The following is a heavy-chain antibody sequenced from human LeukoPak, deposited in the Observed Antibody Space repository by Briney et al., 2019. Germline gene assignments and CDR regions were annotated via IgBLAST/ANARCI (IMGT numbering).Heavy chain of an antibody. V-gene: IGHV1-18*01. J-gene: IGHJ5*02. CDR3: ARNPVTMIVEGWFDT. D-gene: IGHD3-22*01. CDR1: GYSFSNYA. Sequence: ASVKVSCKASGYSFSNYAITWVRQAPGQGFEWLGWISADNGNTHYAQKLQGRVTMTTDTSTSTAYMELTSLSSDDTAIYHCARNPVTMIVEGWFDTWGQGTLVTVSS. CDR2: ISADNGNT.